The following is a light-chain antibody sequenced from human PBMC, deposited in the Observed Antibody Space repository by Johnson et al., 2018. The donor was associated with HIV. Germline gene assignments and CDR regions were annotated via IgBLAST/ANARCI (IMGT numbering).Light chain of an antibody. Sequence: QSVLTQPPSVSAAPGQKVTISCSGSSSNIGNNYISWYQQVPGTAPKLLIYDNDKRPLGIPDRFSGSKSGTSATLGITGLQTGDEADYYCGTWDSSLSAEVFGTGTKVTVL. V-gene: IGLV1-51*01. CDR3: GTWDSSLSAEV. CDR1: SSNIGNNY. CDR2: DND. J-gene: IGLJ1*01.